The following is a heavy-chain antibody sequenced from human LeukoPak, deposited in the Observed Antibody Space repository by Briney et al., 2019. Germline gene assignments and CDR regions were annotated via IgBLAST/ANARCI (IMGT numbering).Heavy chain of an antibody. D-gene: IGHD1-1*01. CDR1: GFTFSSYS. CDR3: ARDAGTGTTDGY. CDR2: ISSSSSYI. Sequence: PGGSLRLSCAASGFTFSSYSMTWVRQAPGKGLEWVSSISSSSSYIYYADSVKGRFTISRDNAKNSLYLQMNSPRAEDTAVYYCARDAGTGTTDGYWGQGTLVTVSS. V-gene: IGHV3-21*01. J-gene: IGHJ4*02.